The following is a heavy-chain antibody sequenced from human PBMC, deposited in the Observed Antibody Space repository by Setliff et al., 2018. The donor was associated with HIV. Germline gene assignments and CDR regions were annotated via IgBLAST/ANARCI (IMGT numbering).Heavy chain of an antibody. CDR3: ATDTAFLQEGTEF. V-gene: IGHV4-39*01. Sequence: TLSLTCTVSGDSIRGSSSYWGWIRQPPGKGLEWIGSIDYSGDTYYNPSLKSRVTISVDTSKNQFSLKLTSVTAADTAIYYCATDTAFLQEGTEFWGQGALVTVSS. D-gene: IGHD5-18*01. J-gene: IGHJ4*02. CDR1: GDSIRGSSSY. CDR2: IDYSGDT.